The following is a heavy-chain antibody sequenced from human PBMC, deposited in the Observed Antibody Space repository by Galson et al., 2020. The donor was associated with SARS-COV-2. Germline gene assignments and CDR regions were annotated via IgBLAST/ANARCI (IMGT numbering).Heavy chain of an antibody. D-gene: IGHD1-1*01. CDR3: VRTGGRVPAD. CDR1: GFIFSDVY. V-gene: IGHV3-11*06. CDR2: ISGSSSDT. J-gene: IGHJ4*02. Sequence: SCGASGFIFSDVYMSWVRQAPGRGPEWLSYISGSSSDTAYAESVKGRFTISRDNAKNSVYLQMNSLRGEDTAVYYCVRTGGRVPADWGQGTLVTVSS.